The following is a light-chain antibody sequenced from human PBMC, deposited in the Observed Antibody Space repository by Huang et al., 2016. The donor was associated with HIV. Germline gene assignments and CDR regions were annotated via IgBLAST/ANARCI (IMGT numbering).Light chain of an antibody. Sequence: DIQMTQSPSSLSASVGDRVTITCRVSRGISNSLAWYQQQPGKAPKLLLYAASRFSGSGSRTDYTLTISSLQPEDSATYYCQQYYNTTLSFGGGTKVEIK. CDR3: QQYYNTTLS. CDR2: AAS. J-gene: IGKJ4*01. V-gene: IGKV1-NL1*01. CDR1: RGISNS.